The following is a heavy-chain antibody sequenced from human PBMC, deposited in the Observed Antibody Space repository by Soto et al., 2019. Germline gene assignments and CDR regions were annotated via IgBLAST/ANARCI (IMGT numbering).Heavy chain of an antibody. CDR2: IIPIFGTA. V-gene: IGHV1-69*01. Sequence: QVQLVQSGAEVKKPGSSVKVSCKASGGTFSSYAISWVRQAPGQGLEWMGGIIPIFGTANYAQKFQGRVTITADESTSTAYMELSSLRSEDTAVYYCARGFHGSGQEPARALSQNWFDPWGQGTLVTVSS. CDR3: ARGFHGSGQEPARALSQNWFDP. J-gene: IGHJ5*02. D-gene: IGHD3-10*01. CDR1: GGTFSSYA.